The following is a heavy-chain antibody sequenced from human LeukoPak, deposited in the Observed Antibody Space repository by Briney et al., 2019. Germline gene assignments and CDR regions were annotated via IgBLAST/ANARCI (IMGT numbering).Heavy chain of an antibody. CDR3: ARDVLTTFGYFSAADDF. J-gene: IGHJ4*02. D-gene: IGHD3-10*02. V-gene: IGHV1-2*02. CDR2: ISPSSGGT. Sequence: ASVKVSCKASGYTFIAYYMHWVRQAPGQGLEWMGWISPSSGGTNYAQKFQGRVTMTRDTSTGTAYMELSRLRSDDTATYYCARDVLTTFGYFSAADDFWGQATLVTVSS. CDR1: GYTFIAYY.